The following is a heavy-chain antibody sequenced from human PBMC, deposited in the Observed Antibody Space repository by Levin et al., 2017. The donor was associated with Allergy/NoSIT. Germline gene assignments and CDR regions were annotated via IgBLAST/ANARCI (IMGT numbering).Heavy chain of an antibody. D-gene: IGHD3-10*01. CDR3: ARGPGKGGY. CDR2: INPNSGGT. Sequence: GESLKISCKASGYTFTDYSMHWVRQAPGQGLEWMGRINPNSGGTNYAQKFQGTVTMTRDTSISTAYMELSRLRSDDTAVYYCARGPGKGGYWGQGTLVTVSS. CDR1: GYTFTDYS. V-gene: IGHV1-2*06. J-gene: IGHJ4*02.